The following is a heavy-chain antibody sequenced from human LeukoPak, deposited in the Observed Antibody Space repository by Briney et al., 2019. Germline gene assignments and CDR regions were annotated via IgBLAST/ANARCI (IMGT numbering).Heavy chain of an antibody. J-gene: IGHJ4*02. Sequence: PSETLSLTCAAYGGSFSGYYWSWIRQPPGKGLEWIGEINHSGSTNYNPSLKSRVTISVDTSKNQFSLKLSSVTAADTAVYYCARLPMVRGVISGGDWGQGTLVTVSS. V-gene: IGHV4-34*01. CDR1: GGSFSGYY. CDR3: ARLPMVRGVISGGD. CDR2: INHSGST. D-gene: IGHD3-10*01.